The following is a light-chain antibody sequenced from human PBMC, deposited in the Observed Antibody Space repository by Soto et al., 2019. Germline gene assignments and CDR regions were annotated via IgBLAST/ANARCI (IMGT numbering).Light chain of an antibody. V-gene: IGLV1-40*01. J-gene: IGLJ2*01. Sequence: QSVLTQPPSVSGAPGQRVTISCTGSSSNIGAGYDVHWYQQLPGTAPKLLIYGNSNRPSGVPDRFSRSKSGTSAALAITGLQAEDEADYYCQSYDSSLRVVVFGGGTKLTVL. CDR3: QSYDSSLRVVV. CDR2: GNS. CDR1: SSNIGAGYD.